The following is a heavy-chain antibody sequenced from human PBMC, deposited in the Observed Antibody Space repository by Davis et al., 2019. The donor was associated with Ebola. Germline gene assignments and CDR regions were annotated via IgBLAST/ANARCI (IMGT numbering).Heavy chain of an antibody. V-gene: IGHV3-30-3*01. CDR2: ISYDGSNK. D-gene: IGHD3-10*01. J-gene: IGHJ4*02. Sequence: GESLKISCAASGVTFSSYAKHGVRQAPGKGLERVAVISYDGSNKYYADSVKGRFTISRDNSKNTLYLQMNSRRAEETAVYYCARSSRWYYFDYWGQGTLVTVSS. CDR3: ARSSRWYYFDY. CDR1: GVTFSSYA.